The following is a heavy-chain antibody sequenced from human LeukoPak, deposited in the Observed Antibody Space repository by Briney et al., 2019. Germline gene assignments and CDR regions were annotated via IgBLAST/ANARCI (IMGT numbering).Heavy chain of an antibody. Sequence: ASVKVSCKASGGTFSSYAISWVRQAPGQGLEWMGRIIPILGIANYAQKFQGRVTITADKSTSTAYMELSSLRSEDTAVYYCAREQTGTTAYYYYYYGMDVWGQGTTVTVSS. J-gene: IGHJ6*02. V-gene: IGHV1-69*04. CDR2: IIPILGIA. D-gene: IGHD1-1*01. CDR1: GGTFSSYA. CDR3: AREQTGTTAYYYYYYGMDV.